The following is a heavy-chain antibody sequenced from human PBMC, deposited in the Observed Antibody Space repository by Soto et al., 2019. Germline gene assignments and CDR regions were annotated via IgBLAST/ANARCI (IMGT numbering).Heavy chain of an antibody. CDR1: GYTFTSYY. V-gene: IGHV1-46*01. CDR3: ARDPTYYYDSSGPWPSNFDY. J-gene: IGHJ4*02. Sequence: ASVKVSCKASGYTFTSYYMHWVRQAPGQGLEWMGIINPSGGSTSYAQKFQGRVTMTRDTSTSTAYMELRSLRSDDTAVYYCARDPTYYYDSSGPWPSNFDYWGQGTLVTVSS. CDR2: INPSGGST. D-gene: IGHD3-22*01.